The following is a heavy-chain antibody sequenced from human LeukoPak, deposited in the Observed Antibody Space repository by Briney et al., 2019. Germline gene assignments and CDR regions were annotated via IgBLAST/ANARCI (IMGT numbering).Heavy chain of an antibody. V-gene: IGHV1-69*06. D-gene: IGHD2-2*01. CDR3: ARDWDCSSTSCFNWFDP. CDR2: IIPSFGTA. J-gene: IGHJ5*02. CDR1: GGTFSSYA. Sequence: ASVKVSCKASGGTFSSYAISWVRQAPGQGLEWMGGIIPSFGTAHYAKKFQGRVPITPDKSTSTAYMELSSLRSEDTAVYYCARDWDCSSTSCFNWFDPWGQGTLVTVSS.